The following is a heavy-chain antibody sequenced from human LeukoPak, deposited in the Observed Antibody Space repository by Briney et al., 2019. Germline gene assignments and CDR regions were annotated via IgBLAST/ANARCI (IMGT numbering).Heavy chain of an antibody. CDR3: ARGGYSYGYPY. D-gene: IGHD5-18*01. CDR2: IIPILGIA. Sequence: SVKVSCKASGGTFSSYAISWVRQAPGQGLEWMGRIIPILGIANYAQKFQGRVTITADKSTSTAYMELSNLRSEDTAVYYCARGGYSYGYPYWGQGTLVTVSS. V-gene: IGHV1-69*04. CDR1: GGTFSSYA. J-gene: IGHJ4*02.